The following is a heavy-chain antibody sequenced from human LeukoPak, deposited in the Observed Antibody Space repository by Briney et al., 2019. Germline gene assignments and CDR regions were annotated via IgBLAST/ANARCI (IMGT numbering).Heavy chain of an antibody. Sequence: GGSLRLSCTASGFTFGDYAMSWFRQAPGKGLEWVGFIRSKAYGGTTEYAASVKGRFTISRDDSKSIAYLQMNSLKTEDTAVYYCATDLRAYYDFWSGYPDAFDIWGQGTMVTVSS. D-gene: IGHD3-3*01. V-gene: IGHV3-49*03. CDR3: ATDLRAYYDFWSGYPDAFDI. CDR2: IRSKAYGGTT. CDR1: GFTFGDYA. J-gene: IGHJ3*02.